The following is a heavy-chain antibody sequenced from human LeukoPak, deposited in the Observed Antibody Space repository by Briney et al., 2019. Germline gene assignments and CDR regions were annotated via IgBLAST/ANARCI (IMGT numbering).Heavy chain of an antibody. V-gene: IGHV3-30*03. J-gene: IGHJ4*02. CDR2: ISYDGSNK. D-gene: IGHD3-22*01. CDR1: GFTFSSYG. CDR3: ARDYASSGDHYFDY. Sequence: PGRSLRLSCAASGFTFSSYGMHWVRQAPGKGLEWVAVISYDGSNKYYADSVKGRFTISRDNSKNTLYLQMNSLRAEDTAVYYCARDYASSGDHYFDYWGQGTLVTVSS.